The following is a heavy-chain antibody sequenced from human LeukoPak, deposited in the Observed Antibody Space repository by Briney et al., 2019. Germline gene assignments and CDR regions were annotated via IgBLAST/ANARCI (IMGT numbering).Heavy chain of an antibody. V-gene: IGHV1-69*04. D-gene: IGHD1-26*01. CDR2: IIPILGIA. CDR3: AIMGRKWELLHDY. J-gene: IGHJ4*02. Sequence: ASVKVSCKASGGTFSSYAISWVRQAPGQGLEWMGRIIPILGIANYAQKFQGRVTITADKSTSTAYMELSSLRSEDTAVYYCAIMGRKWELLHDYWGQGTLVTVSS. CDR1: GGTFSSYA.